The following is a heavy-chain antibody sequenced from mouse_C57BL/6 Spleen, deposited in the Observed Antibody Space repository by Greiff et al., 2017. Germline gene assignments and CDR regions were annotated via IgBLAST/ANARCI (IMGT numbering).Heavy chain of an antibody. Sequence: QVQLQQSGPELVKPGASVKLSCKASGYTFTSYAINWVKQRPGQGLEWIGWIYPRDGSTKYNEKFKGKATLPVDTSSSTAYMELHSLTSEDSAVYVCAKGGGSSRAWFAYWGQGTLVTVSA. CDR3: AKGGGSSRAWFAY. J-gene: IGHJ3*01. V-gene: IGHV1-85*01. D-gene: IGHD1-1*01. CDR2: IYPRDGST. CDR1: GYTFTSYA.